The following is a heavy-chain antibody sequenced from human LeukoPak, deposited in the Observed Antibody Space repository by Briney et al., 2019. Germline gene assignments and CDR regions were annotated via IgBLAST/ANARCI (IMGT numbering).Heavy chain of an antibody. V-gene: IGHV3-23*01. CDR3: AKGRGLAVRPPNEGFFDQ. CDR1: GFTFISYA. CDR2: ISGSGGST. J-gene: IGHJ4*02. Sequence: PGGSLRLSCAASGFTFISYAMSWVRQAPGKGLEWVSAISGSGGSTYYADSVKGRCTISRDNPKNTLYLQMNSLRDEDTGVYYCAKGRGLAVRPPNEGFFDQWGLGTLVTVSS. D-gene: IGHD6-6*01.